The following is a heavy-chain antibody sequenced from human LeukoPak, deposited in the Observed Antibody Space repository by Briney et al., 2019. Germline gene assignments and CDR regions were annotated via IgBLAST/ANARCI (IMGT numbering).Heavy chain of an antibody. Sequence: GGSLRLSCAASGFTFNTFAMSWVRQAPGKGLECVSIINDGGGDTYYADSVKGRFTISRDNSKNTLYLQMNSLRVEDTAMYYYAKILSAAGTEYWGQGTLVTVSS. D-gene: IGHD6-13*01. V-gene: IGHV3-23*01. CDR1: GFTFNTFA. CDR2: INDGGGDT. CDR3: AKILSAAGTEY. J-gene: IGHJ4*02.